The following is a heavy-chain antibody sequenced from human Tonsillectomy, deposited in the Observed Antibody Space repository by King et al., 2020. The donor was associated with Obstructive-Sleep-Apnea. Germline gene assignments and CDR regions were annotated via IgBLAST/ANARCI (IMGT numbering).Heavy chain of an antibody. Sequence: VQLQESGPGLVKPSQTLSLTCTVSGGSISSGGYYWSWIRQHPGKGLEWIGYIYYSGSTYYNPSLKSRVTISVDTSKNQFSLKLSSVTAADTAVYYCAREGNVGGELRAFDIWGQGTMVTVSS. CDR1: GGSISSGGYY. CDR2: IYYSGST. J-gene: IGHJ3*02. V-gene: IGHV4-31*03. D-gene: IGHD1-26*01. CDR3: AREGNVGGELRAFDI.